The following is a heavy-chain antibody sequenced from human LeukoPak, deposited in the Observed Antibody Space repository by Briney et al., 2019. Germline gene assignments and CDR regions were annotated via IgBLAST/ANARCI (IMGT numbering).Heavy chain of an antibody. CDR1: GFTSTDAW. D-gene: IGHD6-19*01. Sequence: GGSLRLSCAASGFTSTDAWMGWVRQAPGKGLEWVGRIKSKGSGGTTDYAAPVKGRFAISRDDSRHTLYLQMNSLKSEDTAVYYCTWDTSGWFQFSSWGQGTLVTVSS. J-gene: IGHJ4*02. CDR2: IKSKGSGGTT. V-gene: IGHV3-15*01. CDR3: TWDTSGWFQFSS.